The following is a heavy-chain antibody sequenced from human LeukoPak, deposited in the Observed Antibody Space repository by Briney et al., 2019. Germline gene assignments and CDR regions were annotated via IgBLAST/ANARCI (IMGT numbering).Heavy chain of an antibody. CDR3: ARSGFRGYYYYYYMDV. Sequence: ASVKVSCKASGGTFSSYAISWVRQAPGQGLEWMGGIIPIFGTANYAQKFQGRVTITADKSTSTAYMELSSLRSEDTAVYYCARSGFRGYYYYYYMDVWGKGTTVTVSS. V-gene: IGHV1-69*06. CDR2: IIPIFGTA. D-gene: IGHD3-10*01. J-gene: IGHJ6*03. CDR1: GGTFSSYA.